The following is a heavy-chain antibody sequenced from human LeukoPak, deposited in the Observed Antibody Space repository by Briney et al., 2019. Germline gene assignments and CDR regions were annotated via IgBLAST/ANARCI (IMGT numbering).Heavy chain of an antibody. CDR2: ISSSTSHT. Sequence: GGSLRLSCVASGFAFSDYYINWIRQAPGKGLEWVSYISSSTSHTKYADSVKGRFTISRDNSKNTLYLQMNSLRAEDTAVYYCARSRGSGSYYTYYFDYWGQGTLVTVSS. V-gene: IGHV3-11*06. J-gene: IGHJ4*02. D-gene: IGHD3-10*01. CDR1: GFAFSDYY. CDR3: ARSRGSGSYYTYYFDY.